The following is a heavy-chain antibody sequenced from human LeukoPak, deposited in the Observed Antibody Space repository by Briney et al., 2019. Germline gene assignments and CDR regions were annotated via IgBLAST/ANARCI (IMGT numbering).Heavy chain of an antibody. CDR1: GGSISSGDYY. Sequence: SETLSLTCTVSGGSISSGDYYWSWIRQPPGNGLEWIGYIYYSGSTYYNPSLKSRVTISVDTSKNQFSLKLSSVTAADTAVYYCARVMATFYYYYMDVWGKGTTVTVSS. CDR2: IYYSGST. CDR3: ARVMATFYYYYMDV. J-gene: IGHJ6*03. V-gene: IGHV4-30-4*08. D-gene: IGHD5-12*01.